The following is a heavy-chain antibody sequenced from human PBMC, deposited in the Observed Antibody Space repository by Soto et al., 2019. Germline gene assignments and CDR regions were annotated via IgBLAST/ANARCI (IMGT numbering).Heavy chain of an antibody. V-gene: IGHV4-39*01. CDR2: IYYSGST. J-gene: IGHJ4*02. CDR1: GGSISNTNYY. Sequence: QLQLQESGPGLVKPSETLSLTCTVSGGSISNTNYYWGWIRQPPGKGLEWIGNIYYSGSTTYNQSLKSRVTISADTSKNQFSLKLSSVTAADTAVYYCAGPRVARLDYWGQGILVTVSS. D-gene: IGHD6-6*01. CDR3: AGPRVARLDY.